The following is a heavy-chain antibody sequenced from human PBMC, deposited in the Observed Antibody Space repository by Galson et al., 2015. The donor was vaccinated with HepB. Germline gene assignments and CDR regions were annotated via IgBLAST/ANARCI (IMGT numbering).Heavy chain of an antibody. CDR2: ISYDGSNK. V-gene: IGHV3-30*18. CDR1: GFTFSSYG. Sequence: SLRLSCAASGFTFSSYGMHWVRQAPGKGLEWVAVISYDGSNKYYADSVKGRFTISRDNSKNTLYLQMNSLRAEDTAEYYCAKGHPWFDPWGQGTLVTVSS. CDR3: AKGHPWFDP. J-gene: IGHJ5*02.